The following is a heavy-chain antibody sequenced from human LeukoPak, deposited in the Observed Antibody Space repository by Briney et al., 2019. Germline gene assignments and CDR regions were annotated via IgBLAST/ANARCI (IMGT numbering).Heavy chain of an antibody. D-gene: IGHD6-13*01. CDR3: ARDSGWFRFDY. V-gene: IGHV3-7*03. Sequence: GGSLRLSCVDSGFSFSSYWMTWVRQAPGKGLEWVANIKEDGGEKYYVDSVKGRFTISRDNAKNSLYLRMNSLRAEDTAVYYCARDSGWFRFDYWGQGTLATVSS. J-gene: IGHJ4*02. CDR1: GFSFSSYW. CDR2: IKEDGGEK.